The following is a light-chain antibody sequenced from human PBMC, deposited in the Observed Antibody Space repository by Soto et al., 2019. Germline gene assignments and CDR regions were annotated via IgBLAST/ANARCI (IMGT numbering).Light chain of an antibody. CDR1: SSDAGGYRY. Sequence: QSALTQPASVSGSPGQSITISCTGTSSDAGGYRYVSWYQQHPGKAPKLMIYEVSNRPSGVSNRFSGSKSGNTASLTISGLQAEDEAVYYCSSYTSSTIYVFGTGTKVTVL. CDR3: SSYTSSTIYV. J-gene: IGLJ1*01. CDR2: EVS. V-gene: IGLV2-14*01.